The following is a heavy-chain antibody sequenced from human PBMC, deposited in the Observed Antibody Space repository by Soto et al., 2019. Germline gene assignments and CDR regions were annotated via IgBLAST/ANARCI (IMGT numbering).Heavy chain of an antibody. CDR3: ARGRSKDFVSSPPPMFDP. V-gene: IGHV3-13*01. J-gene: IGHJ5*02. CDR2: IGTLFDR. CDR1: GFNFETHD. Sequence: DVQLVESGGGMVQTGGSLRLSCVASGFNFETHDMHWVRQVTGKGLEWVAGIGTLFDRFYPDSVKGRFTISRENAKTSVYLQMTKLRTGDTGVYYCARGRSKDFVSSPPPMFDPRGQGTLVTVSS.